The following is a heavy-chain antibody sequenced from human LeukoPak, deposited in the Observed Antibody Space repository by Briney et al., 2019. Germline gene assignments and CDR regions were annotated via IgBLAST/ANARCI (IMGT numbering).Heavy chain of an antibody. V-gene: IGHV4-39*01. CDR1: GGSISSSSYY. D-gene: IGHD4-23*01. CDR2: IYYSEST. J-gene: IGHJ5*02. Sequence: SETLSLTCTVSGGSISSSSYYWGWIRQPPGKGLEWIGSIYYSESTYYNPSLESRVTMSVDTSKNQFSLKLSSVTAADTAVYYCARPYLRGTVVNNWFDPWGQGTLVTVSS. CDR3: ARPYLRGTVVNNWFDP.